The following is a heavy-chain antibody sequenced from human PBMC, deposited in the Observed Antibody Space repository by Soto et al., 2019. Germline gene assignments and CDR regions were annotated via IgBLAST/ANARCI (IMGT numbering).Heavy chain of an antibody. CDR1: GYTFTSSG. CDR3: ARGAWYYDSSGYYRGLEY. V-gene: IGHV1-2*04. CDR2: INPNSGGT. J-gene: IGHJ4*02. D-gene: IGHD3-22*01. Sequence: ASVKVSCKASGYTFTSSGLSWVRQAPGQGLEWMGWINPNSGGTNYAQKFQGWVTMTRDTSISTAYMELSRLRSDDTAVYYCARGAWYYDSSGYYRGLEYWGQGTLVTVSS.